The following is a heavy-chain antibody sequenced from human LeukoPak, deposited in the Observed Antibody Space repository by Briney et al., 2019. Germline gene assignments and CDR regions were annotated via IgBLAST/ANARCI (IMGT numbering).Heavy chain of an antibody. J-gene: IGHJ4*02. Sequence: GGSLRLSCAASGFTFSTYSMNWVRQAPGKGLEWVSSINSYSTNIYYADSVKGQFTISRDNAKNSLYLQMNSLRAEDTAVYYCARAKPKNMVRGLIMRRESRYYFDYWGQGTLVTVSS. V-gene: IGHV3-21*04. D-gene: IGHD3-10*01. CDR2: INSYSTNI. CDR1: GFTFSTYS. CDR3: ARAKPKNMVRGLIMRRESRYYFDY.